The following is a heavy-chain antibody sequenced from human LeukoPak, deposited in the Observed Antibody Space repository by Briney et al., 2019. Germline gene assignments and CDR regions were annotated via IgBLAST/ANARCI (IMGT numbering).Heavy chain of an antibody. CDR1: GASMSRYY. V-gene: IGHV4-59*08. D-gene: IGHD2-15*01. J-gene: IGHJ4*02. CDR2: IYYSGTT. Sequence: SETLSLTCTVSGASMSRYYWSWIRQSPGKGLEWIGYIYYSGTTKYNPSLQSRVTISLETSKNQFSLRLISVTAAATAVFYCGXLKDMSMVTVDHWGQGTLVTVSS. CDR3: GXLKDMSMVTVDH.